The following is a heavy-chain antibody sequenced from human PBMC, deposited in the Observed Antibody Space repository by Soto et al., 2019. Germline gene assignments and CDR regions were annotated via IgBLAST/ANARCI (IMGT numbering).Heavy chain of an antibody. V-gene: IGHV4-59*01. Sequence: QVQLQESGPGLVKPSETLSLTCTVSGGSFSSKYCSWIRQPPGKGLEWLGYVYYSGSTNYSPSLKSRVTISLDMSKNQFSLRLTSVTAADTAVYYCARGTSSSGYLNSWGQGTLVTVSS. CDR2: VYYSGST. D-gene: IGHD3-3*01. CDR3: ARGTSSSGYLNS. CDR1: GGSFSSKY. J-gene: IGHJ4*02.